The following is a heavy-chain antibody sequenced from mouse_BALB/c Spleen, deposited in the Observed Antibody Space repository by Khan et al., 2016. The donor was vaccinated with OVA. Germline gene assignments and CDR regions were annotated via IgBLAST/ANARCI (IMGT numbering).Heavy chain of an antibody. D-gene: IGHD1-1*01. Sequence: VQLQESGPGLVKPSQSLSLICTVTGYSITSNYAWNWIRQFPGNKLEWMGFISYSGNTKYNPSLKSRISITRDTSKNQFFLQLNSVTTEDTATYYSARFYGDDVDYWGQGTTLTVSS. CDR3: ARFYGDDVDY. V-gene: IGHV3-2*02. CDR2: ISYSGNT. CDR1: GYSITSNYA. J-gene: IGHJ2*01.